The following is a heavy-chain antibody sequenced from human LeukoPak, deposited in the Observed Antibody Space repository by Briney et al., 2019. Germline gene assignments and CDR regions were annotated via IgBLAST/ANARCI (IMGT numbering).Heavy chain of an antibody. CDR3: ARDRGIVGATTEFDY. D-gene: IGHD1-26*01. CDR1: GFTFSSYS. Sequence: GGSLRLSCAASGFTFSSYSMNWVRQAPGKGLEWVSSISSSSSYIYYADSVKGRFTISRDNAKNSLYLQMNSLRAEDTAVYYCARDRGIVGATTEFDYWGQGTLVTVSS. V-gene: IGHV3-21*01. CDR2: ISSSSSYI. J-gene: IGHJ4*02.